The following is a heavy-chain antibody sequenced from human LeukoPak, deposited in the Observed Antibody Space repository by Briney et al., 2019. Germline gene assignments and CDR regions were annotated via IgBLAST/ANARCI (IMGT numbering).Heavy chain of an antibody. CDR2: ISWNSGSI. Sequence: XLRLXXXXSGXTVXXYAMHWVRHAPGKGLEWVSGISWNSGSIGYADSVKGRFTISRDNAKNSLYLQMNSLRAEDTALYYCAKVVIFGGAFDIWGQGTMVTVSS. CDR3: AKVVIFGGAFDI. V-gene: IGHV3-9*01. CDR1: GXTVXXYA. J-gene: IGHJ3*02. D-gene: IGHD3-10*01.